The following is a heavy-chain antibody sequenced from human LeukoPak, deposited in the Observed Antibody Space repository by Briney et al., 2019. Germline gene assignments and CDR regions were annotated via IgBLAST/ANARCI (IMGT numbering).Heavy chain of an antibody. J-gene: IGHJ5*02. Sequence: ETLSLTCTVSGGSISSYYWSWIRQPPGKGLEWIGYIYYSGSTNYNPSLKSRVTISVDTSKNQFSLKLSSVTAADTAVYYCARTPRDGYNYNWFDPWGQGTLVTVSS. CDR1: GGSISSYY. CDR3: ARTPRDGYNYNWFDP. CDR2: IYYSGST. D-gene: IGHD5-12*01. V-gene: IGHV4-59*01.